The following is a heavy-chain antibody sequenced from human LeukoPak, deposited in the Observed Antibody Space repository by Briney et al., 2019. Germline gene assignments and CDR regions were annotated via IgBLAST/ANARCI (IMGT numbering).Heavy chain of an antibody. D-gene: IGHD1-26*01. V-gene: IGHV5-51*04. CDR1: GYNFTIYW. CDR3: ARVRSGDYSEDAFDI. Sequence: GESLKISCKCSGYNFTIYWIGWVRQMPGKGLEWMGIIYPGDSDTRYSPSFQGQVTISADKPINTAYLQWSSLKASDTAMYYCARVRSGDYSEDAFDIWGQGTMVTVSS. J-gene: IGHJ3*02. CDR2: IYPGDSDT.